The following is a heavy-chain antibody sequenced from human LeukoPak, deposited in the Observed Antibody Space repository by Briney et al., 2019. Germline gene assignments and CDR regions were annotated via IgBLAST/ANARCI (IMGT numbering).Heavy chain of an antibody. CDR3: ARDGRYSGYDLNYYYMDV. CDR1: GYTFTSYY. V-gene: IGHV1-18*04. Sequence: ASVKVSCKASGYTFTSYYMHWVRQAPGQGLEWMGWISAYNGNTNYAQKLQGRVTMTTDTSTSTAYMELRSLRSDDTAVYYCARDGRYSGYDLNYYYMDVWGKGTTVTVSS. J-gene: IGHJ6*03. D-gene: IGHD5-12*01. CDR2: ISAYNGNT.